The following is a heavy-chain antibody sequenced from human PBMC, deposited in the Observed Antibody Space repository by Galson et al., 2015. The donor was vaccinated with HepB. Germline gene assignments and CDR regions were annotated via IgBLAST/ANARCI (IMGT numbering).Heavy chain of an antibody. CDR3: AKSMSGWYLFDY. CDR2: IGAGSRNT. CDR1: GLTFNSYA. Sequence: SLRLSCAASGLTFNSYAMSWVRHTPGKGLEWVSSIGAGSRNTYYADSAKGRFTISRDNSRNTLYLQMNSLRAEDTALYHCAKSMSGWYLFDYWGQGTLVTVSS. V-gene: IGHV3-23*01. D-gene: IGHD6-19*01. J-gene: IGHJ4*02.